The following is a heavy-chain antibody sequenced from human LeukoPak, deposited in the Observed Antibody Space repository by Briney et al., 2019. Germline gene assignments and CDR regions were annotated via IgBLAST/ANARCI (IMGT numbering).Heavy chain of an antibody. CDR2: FDPEDGET. CDR1: GYTFTGYY. Sequence: ASVKVSCKASGYTFTGYYMHWVRQAPGKGLEWMGGFDPEDGETIYAQKFQGRVTMTEDTSTDTAYMELSSLRSEDTAVYYCATGYDSSGYTTYYFDYWGQGTLVTVSS. CDR3: ATGYDSSGYTTYYFDY. D-gene: IGHD3-22*01. V-gene: IGHV1-24*01. J-gene: IGHJ4*02.